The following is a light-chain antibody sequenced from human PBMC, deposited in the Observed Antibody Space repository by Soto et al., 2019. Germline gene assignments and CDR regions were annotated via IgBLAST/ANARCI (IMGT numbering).Light chain of an antibody. V-gene: IGKV2-29*02. CDR3: MQGGT. Sequence: DIVKTQSPLFLSVTPGEPASISCKCSQSLLYSDGKTYLHWYLQRPGQSPQLLIYEVSNRFSGVPDRISGSGSGTEFTLTISRVEAEDAGVYYCMQGGTSGQGTKLEIK. CDR2: EVS. J-gene: IGKJ2*01. CDR1: QSLLYSDGKTY.